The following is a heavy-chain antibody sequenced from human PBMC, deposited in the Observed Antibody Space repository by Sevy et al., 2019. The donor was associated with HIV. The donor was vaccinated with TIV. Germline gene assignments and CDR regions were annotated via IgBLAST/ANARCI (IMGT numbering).Heavy chain of an antibody. Sequence: ASVKVSCKASGYSFSSYTLHWVRQAPGQRLEWMGWINAGNGNTKYSEKFQGRVTITRETSASTAYMELSSLTSEDTAVYYCARVRAVYSYYGMDVWGQGTTVTVS. V-gene: IGHV1-3*01. D-gene: IGHD2-8*01. J-gene: IGHJ6*02. CDR3: ARVRAVYSYYGMDV. CDR2: INAGNGNT. CDR1: GYSFSSYT.